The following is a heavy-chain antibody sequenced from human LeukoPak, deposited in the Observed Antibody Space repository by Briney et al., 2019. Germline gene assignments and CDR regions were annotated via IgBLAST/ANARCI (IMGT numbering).Heavy chain of an antibody. CDR3: ARGGDFWSGYRTLDP. CDR1: GGSISSGGYY. V-gene: IGHV4-30-2*01. Sequence: SQTLSLTCTVSGGSISSGGYYWSWIRQPPGKGLEWIGYIYHSGSTYYNPSLKSRVTISVDRSKNQFSLKLSSVTAADTAVYYCARGGDFWSGYRTLDPWGQGTLVTVSS. CDR2: IYHSGST. J-gene: IGHJ5*02. D-gene: IGHD3-3*01.